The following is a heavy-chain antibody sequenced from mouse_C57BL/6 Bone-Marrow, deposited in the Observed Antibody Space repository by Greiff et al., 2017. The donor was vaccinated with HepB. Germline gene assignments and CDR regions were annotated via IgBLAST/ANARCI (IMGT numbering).Heavy chain of an antibody. CDR2: IYPGSGST. V-gene: IGHV1-55*01. CDR1: GYTFTSYW. D-gene: IGHD2-4*01. Sequence: VQLQQSGAELVKPGASVKMSCKASGYTFTSYWITWVKQRPGQGLEWIGDIYPGSGSTNYNEKFKSKATLTVDTSSSTAYMQLSSLTSEDSAVYYCASFYYDYYYAMDYWGQGTSVTVSS. J-gene: IGHJ4*01. CDR3: ASFYYDYYYAMDY.